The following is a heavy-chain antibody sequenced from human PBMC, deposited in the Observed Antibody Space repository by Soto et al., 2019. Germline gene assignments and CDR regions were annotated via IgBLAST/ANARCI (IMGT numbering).Heavy chain of an antibody. CDR1: GGSFSGYY. Sequence: QVQLQQWGAGLLKPSETLSLTCAVYGGSFSGYYWSWIRQPPGKGLEWIGEINHSGSTNCNPSLKSRVTISVDTSKNQFSLKLSSVTAADTAVYYCARYSYGDYVWNWYFDLWGRGTLVTVSS. CDR2: INHSGST. V-gene: IGHV4-34*01. D-gene: IGHD4-17*01. CDR3: ARYSYGDYVWNWYFDL. J-gene: IGHJ2*01.